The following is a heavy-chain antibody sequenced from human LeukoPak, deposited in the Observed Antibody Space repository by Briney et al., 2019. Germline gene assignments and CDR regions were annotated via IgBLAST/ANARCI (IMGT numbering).Heavy chain of an antibody. Sequence: GGSLRLSCAASGFTFSSYWMSWVRQAPGKGLEWVANIKQDGSEKYYVDSVKGRFTISRDNSKNTLYLQMNSLRAEDTAVYYCAKDTGVAAAGANDYWGQGTLVTVSS. CDR2: IKQDGSEK. V-gene: IGHV3-7*01. CDR1: GFTFSSYW. J-gene: IGHJ4*02. CDR3: AKDTGVAAAGANDY. D-gene: IGHD6-25*01.